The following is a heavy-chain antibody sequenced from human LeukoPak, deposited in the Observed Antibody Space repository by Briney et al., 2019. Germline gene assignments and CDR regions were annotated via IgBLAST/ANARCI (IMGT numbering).Heavy chain of an antibody. CDR2: IRKTGGET. CDR3: AKGGRSTCFYP. Sequence: PGGSLSHSCAASGFTFSDYSMTWVRQAPGKGLEWVSTIRKTGGETYYADSVKGRFTVSRDNSKNTLSVEMNSLRAEDTAVYYCAKGGRSTCFYPWAQGTLDTVSS. CDR1: GFTFSDYS. V-gene: IGHV3-23*01. D-gene: IGHD6-13*01. J-gene: IGHJ5*02.